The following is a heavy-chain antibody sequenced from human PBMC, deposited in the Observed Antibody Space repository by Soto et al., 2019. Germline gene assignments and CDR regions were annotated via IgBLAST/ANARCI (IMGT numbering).Heavy chain of an antibody. V-gene: IGHV3-7*01. Sequence: GGSLRLSCAASGFTFSSYWMSWVRQAPGKGLEWVANIKQDGSEKYYVDSVKGRFTISRDNAKNSLYLQMNSLRAEDTAVYYCARDFERVVAATLGVKNYYYYYMDVWGKGTTVTVSS. CDR3: ARDFERVVAATLGVKNYYYYYMDV. CDR1: GFTFSSYW. D-gene: IGHD2-15*01. J-gene: IGHJ6*03. CDR2: IKQDGSEK.